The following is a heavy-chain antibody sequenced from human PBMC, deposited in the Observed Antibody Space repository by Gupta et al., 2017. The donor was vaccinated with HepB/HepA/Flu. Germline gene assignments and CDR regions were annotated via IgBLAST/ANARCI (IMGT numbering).Heavy chain of an antibody. CDR1: GFTFSSYS. V-gene: IGHV3-48*02. CDR3: VRRVTRSTDY. J-gene: IGHJ4*02. CDR2: ISSSSSTI. Sequence: EVQLVESGGGLVQPGGSRRLSCATSGFTFSSYSMNWVRQAPGKGLEWISYISSSSSTIYYADSVKGRFTISRDNAKNSLYLQMNSLRDEDTAVYYCVRRVTRSTDYWGQGTLVTVSS. D-gene: IGHD4-11*01.